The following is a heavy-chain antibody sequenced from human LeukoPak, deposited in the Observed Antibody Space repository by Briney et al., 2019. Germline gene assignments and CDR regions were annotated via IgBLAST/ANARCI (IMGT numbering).Heavy chain of an antibody. Sequence: ASVTVSCKASGYTFTDYYMHWVRQAPGQGLEWMGWINAKSGDTKYAQKFQARVTMNRDTSITTTYMEVSRLSSDDTAVYYCARQNTGQLDYWGQGTLVTVSS. V-gene: IGHV1-2*02. CDR1: GYTFTDYY. J-gene: IGHJ4*02. CDR2: INAKSGDT. CDR3: ARQNTGQLDY. D-gene: IGHD2-8*02.